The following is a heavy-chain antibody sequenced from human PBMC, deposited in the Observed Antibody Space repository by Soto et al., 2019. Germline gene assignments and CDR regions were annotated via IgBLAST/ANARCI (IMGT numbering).Heavy chain of an antibody. V-gene: IGHV3-11*04. Sequence: QVQLVESGGGLAKPGGYLRLSCAASGFTFSDPYMTWIRQAPGKGLEWISYINPSGSTTDYADYVQGRVTISRNNAEKTLYLKINRLRAEDTAMYYCARGHNSMDVWGQGATVTDSS. CDR3: ARGHNSMDV. CDR2: INPSGSTT. CDR1: GFTFSDPY. D-gene: IGHD1-1*01. J-gene: IGHJ6*02.